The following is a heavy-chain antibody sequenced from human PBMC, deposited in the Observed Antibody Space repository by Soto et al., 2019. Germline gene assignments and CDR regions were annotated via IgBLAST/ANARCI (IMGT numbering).Heavy chain of an antibody. CDR3: AREGQLVPPFDS. V-gene: IGHV1-69*08. D-gene: IGHD6-6*01. CDR2: IIPILGIA. Sequence: QVQLVQSGAEVKKPGSSVKVSCKASGGTFSSYTISWVRQAPGQGLEWMGRIIPILGIANYAQKFQGRVTVTADKSTSTAYMELSSLRSEDTAVYYCAREGQLVPPFDSWGKGTLVTVSS. J-gene: IGHJ4*02. CDR1: GGTFSSYT.